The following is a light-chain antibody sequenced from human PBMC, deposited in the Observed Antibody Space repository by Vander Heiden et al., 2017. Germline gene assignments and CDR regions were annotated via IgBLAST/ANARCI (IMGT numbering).Light chain of an antibody. Sequence: IQMPKPPSSLSASVGDRVTITCRASQSIASYLNWYQQRAGEAPKLLIHAASSLQGGVPSRISGSGSGTDFTLTISSLQPEDFATYYCQQSDSTPYTFGLGTKLEIK. J-gene: IGKJ2*01. CDR2: AAS. V-gene: IGKV1-39*01. CDR1: QSIASY. CDR3: QQSDSTPYT.